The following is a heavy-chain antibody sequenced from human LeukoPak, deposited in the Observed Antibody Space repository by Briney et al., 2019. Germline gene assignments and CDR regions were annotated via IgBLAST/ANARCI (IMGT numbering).Heavy chain of an antibody. CDR1: GFTFDDYA. CDR2: ISWDGGST. Sequence: GGSLRLSCAVPGFTFDDYAMHWVRQVQGKGMEWDSLISWDGGSTYYADSVKGRFTISRDNSKNSLYLQMNSLRAEDTALYYCAKDIGPILSDEGYFDYWGQGTLVTVSS. V-gene: IGHV3-43D*04. D-gene: IGHD2-15*01. J-gene: IGHJ4*02. CDR3: AKDIGPILSDEGYFDY.